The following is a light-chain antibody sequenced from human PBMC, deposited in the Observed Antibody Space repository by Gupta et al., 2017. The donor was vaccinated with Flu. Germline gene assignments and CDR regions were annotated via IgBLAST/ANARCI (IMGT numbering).Light chain of an antibody. Sequence: TLGQPASISYRSSQSLLPSDGSSDLNWFQQKPGQSPRRLLYKVANRDHGVPDRFSGSGSGSDFTLKISRMEAEDVGVYYCMQGSHWPPFTFGQGTKLEIK. CDR1: QSLLPSDGSSD. J-gene: IGKJ2*01. V-gene: IGKV2-30*02. CDR3: MQGSHWPPFT. CDR2: KVA.